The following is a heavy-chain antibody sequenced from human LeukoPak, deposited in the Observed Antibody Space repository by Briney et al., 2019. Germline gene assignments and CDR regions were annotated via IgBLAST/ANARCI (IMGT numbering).Heavy chain of an antibody. CDR3: AKDLVDTSGYYYVGYFQH. J-gene: IGHJ1*01. Sequence: GGSLRLSCAASGFTFSTYAMSWVRQAPGKGLEWVSSISGSGGSTYNADSAKGRFTISRDNSKNALYLQMNSLRAEDTAVYYCAKDLVDTSGYYYVGYFQHWGQGTLVTVSS. V-gene: IGHV3-23*01. CDR1: GFTFSTYA. CDR2: ISGSGGST. D-gene: IGHD3-22*01.